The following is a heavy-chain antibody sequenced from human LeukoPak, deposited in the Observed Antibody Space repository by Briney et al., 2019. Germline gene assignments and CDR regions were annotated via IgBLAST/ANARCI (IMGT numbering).Heavy chain of an antibody. Sequence: ASVKVSCKASGYTFTSYDINWVRQATGQGLEWMGWMNPNSGNTGYAQKFQGRVTITRNTSISTAYTELSSLRSEDTAVYYCARALITMVRGATTASGYWGQGTLVTVSS. V-gene: IGHV1-8*03. J-gene: IGHJ4*02. D-gene: IGHD3-10*01. CDR3: ARALITMVRGATTASGY. CDR1: GYTFTSYD. CDR2: MNPNSGNT.